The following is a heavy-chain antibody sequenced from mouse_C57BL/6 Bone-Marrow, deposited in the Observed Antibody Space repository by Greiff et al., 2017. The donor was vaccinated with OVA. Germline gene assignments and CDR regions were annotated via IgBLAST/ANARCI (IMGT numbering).Heavy chain of an antibody. CDR2: ISDGGSYT. CDR1: GFTFSSYA. J-gene: IGHJ4*01. Sequence: EVQLVESGGGLVKPGGSLKLSCAASGFTFSSYAMSWVRQTPEKRLEWVATISDGGSYTYYPDNVKGRFTISRDNAKNNLYLQMSHLKSEDTAMYYCARDGYDGYPYAMDYWGQGTSVTVSS. CDR3: ARDGYDGYPYAMDY. D-gene: IGHD2-3*01. V-gene: IGHV5-4*01.